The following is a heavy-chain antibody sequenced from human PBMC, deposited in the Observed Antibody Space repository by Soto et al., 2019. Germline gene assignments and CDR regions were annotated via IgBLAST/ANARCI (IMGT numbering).Heavy chain of an antibody. Sequence: SVKVSCKASGGTFSSYAISWVRQAPGQGLEWMGGIIPIFGTANYAQKFQGRVTITADESTSTAYMELSSLRSEDTAVYYCARPGTAGYYYYCCMDVWGQGTTVTVSS. CDR2: IIPIFGTA. D-gene: IGHD1-1*01. V-gene: IGHV1-69*13. CDR3: ARPGTAGYYYYCCMDV. J-gene: IGHJ6*02. CDR1: GGTFSSYA.